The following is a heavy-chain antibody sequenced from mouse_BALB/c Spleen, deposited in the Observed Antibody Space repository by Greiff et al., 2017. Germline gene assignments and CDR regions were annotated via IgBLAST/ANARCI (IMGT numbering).Heavy chain of an antibody. V-gene: IGHV2-5-1*01. CDR2: IWRGGST. D-gene: IGHD2-14*01. CDR3: AKNWRYDVDAMDY. CDR1: GFSLTSYG. J-gene: IGHJ4*01. Sequence: QVQLKESGPSLVQPSQSLSITCTVSGFSLTSYGVHWVRQSPGKGLEWLGVIWRGGSTDYNAAFMSRLSITKDNSKSQVFFKMNSLQAEDTAIYYCAKNWRYDVDAMDYWGQGTSVTVSS.